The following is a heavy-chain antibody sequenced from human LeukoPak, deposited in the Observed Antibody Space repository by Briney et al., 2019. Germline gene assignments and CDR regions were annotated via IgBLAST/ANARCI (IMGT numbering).Heavy chain of an antibody. Sequence: PGGSLRLSCAASGFTFSSYGMHWVRQAPGKGLEWVAVIWYDGSNKYHADSVKGRFTISRDNSKNTLYLQMNSLRAEDTAVYYCAREEKAVAGTDAFDIWGQGTMVTVSS. V-gene: IGHV3-33*01. J-gene: IGHJ3*02. CDR2: IWYDGSNK. D-gene: IGHD6-19*01. CDR3: AREEKAVAGTDAFDI. CDR1: GFTFSSYG.